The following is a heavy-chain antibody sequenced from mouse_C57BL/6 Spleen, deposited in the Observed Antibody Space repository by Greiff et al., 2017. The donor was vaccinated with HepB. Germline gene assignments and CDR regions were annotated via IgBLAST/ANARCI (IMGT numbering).Heavy chain of an antibody. D-gene: IGHD2-3*01. V-gene: IGHV5-17*01. Sequence: EVQRVESGGGLVKPGGSLKLSCAASGFTFSDYGMHWVRQAPEKGLEWVAYISSGSSTIYYADTVKGRFTISRDNAKNTLFLQMTSLRSEDTAMYYCARFRDGYYDGDYFDYWGQGTTLTVSS. J-gene: IGHJ2*01. CDR3: ARFRDGYYDGDYFDY. CDR1: GFTFSDYG. CDR2: ISSGSSTI.